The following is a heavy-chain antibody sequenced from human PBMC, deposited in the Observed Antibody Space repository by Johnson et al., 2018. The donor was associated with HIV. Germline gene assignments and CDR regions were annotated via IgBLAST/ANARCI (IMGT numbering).Heavy chain of an antibody. J-gene: IGHJ3*02. Sequence: VQLVESGGGLVKPGGSLRLSCAASGFTFSDFFMSWIRQAPGKGLEWVAYMSTSGSTKFYADSVKGRFTISRDNAKNSLYLQMNSLSAEDTAVYYCARLRAEAQFDAFDIWGQGTMVTVSS. CDR2: MSTSGSTK. D-gene: IGHD5-24*01. CDR3: ARLRAEAQFDAFDI. CDR1: GFTFSDFF. V-gene: IGHV3-11*04.